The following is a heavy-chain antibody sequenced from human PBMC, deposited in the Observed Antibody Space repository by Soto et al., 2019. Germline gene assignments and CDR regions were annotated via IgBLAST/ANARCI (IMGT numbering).Heavy chain of an antibody. D-gene: IGHD1-7*01. CDR1: GFTFSSYS. CDR3: ARDPERELELGEYYFDY. Sequence: GGSLRLSCAASGFTFSSYSMNWVRQAPGKGLEWVSSISSSSSYIYYADSVKGRFTISRDNAKNSLYLQMNSLRAEDTAVYYCARDPERELELGEYYFDYWGQGTLVTVSS. CDR2: ISSSSSYI. J-gene: IGHJ4*02. V-gene: IGHV3-21*01.